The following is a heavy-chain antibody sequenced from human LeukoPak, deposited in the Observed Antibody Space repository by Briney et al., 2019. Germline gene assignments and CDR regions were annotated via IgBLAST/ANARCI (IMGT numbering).Heavy chain of an antibody. V-gene: IGHV3-74*01. CDR2: INSDGSST. CDR1: GFTFSGYW. J-gene: IGHJ4*02. Sequence: GGSLRLSCAASGFTFSGYWMHWVRQAPGKGLVWVSRINSDGSSTSYADSVKGRFTISRDNAKNTLYLQMNSLRAEDTAVYYCARAEYGELLSNYWGQGTLVTVSS. D-gene: IGHD3-10*01. CDR3: ARAEYGELLSNY.